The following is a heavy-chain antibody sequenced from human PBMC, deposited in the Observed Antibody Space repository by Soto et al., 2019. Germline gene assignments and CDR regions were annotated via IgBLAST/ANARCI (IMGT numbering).Heavy chain of an antibody. Sequence: SETLSLTCTVSGGSISSGGYYWSWIRQHPGKGLEWIGYIYYSGSTYYNPSLKSRVTISVDTSKNQFSLKLSSVTAADTAVYYCARVGDSSNIMVRGVIPTFDYWGQGTLVTVSS. J-gene: IGHJ4*02. D-gene: IGHD3-10*01. V-gene: IGHV4-31*02. CDR2: IYYSGST. CDR1: GGSISSGGYY. CDR3: ARVGDSSNIMVRGVIPTFDY.